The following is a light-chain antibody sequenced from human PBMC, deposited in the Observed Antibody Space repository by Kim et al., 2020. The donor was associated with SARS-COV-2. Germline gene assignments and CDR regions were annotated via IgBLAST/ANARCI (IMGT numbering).Light chain of an antibody. CDR2: SAS. CDR1: QSIPSS. CDR3: LQTSSLPYT. Sequence: SGTPKQKVTITCRASQSIPSSLHWYQQKPDQCPKLLIKSASQSISGVPSRFSGSGSGTEFTLTINSLEAEDVAAYYCLQTSSLPYTFGQGTKLEI. J-gene: IGKJ2*01. V-gene: IGKV6D-21*02.